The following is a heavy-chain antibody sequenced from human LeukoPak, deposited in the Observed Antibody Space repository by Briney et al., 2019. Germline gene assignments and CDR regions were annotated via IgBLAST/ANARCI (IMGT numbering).Heavy chain of an antibody. CDR3: ARDPPYYDILGGREYYFDY. CDR1: GGSISSSNW. Sequence: SETLSLTCAVSGGSISSSNWWSWVRQPPGKGLEWIGEIYHSGSTNYNPSLKSRVTISVDKSKNQFSLKLSSVTAADTAVYYCARDPPYYDILGGREYYFDYWGQGTLVTVSS. J-gene: IGHJ4*02. D-gene: IGHD3-9*01. V-gene: IGHV4-4*02. CDR2: IYHSGST.